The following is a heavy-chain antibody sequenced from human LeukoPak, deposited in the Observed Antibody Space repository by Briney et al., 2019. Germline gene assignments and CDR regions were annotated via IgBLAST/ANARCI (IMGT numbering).Heavy chain of an antibody. CDR2: INWNGGST. CDR3: AKADSVGAYGECCNY. D-gene: IGHD1-26*01. Sequence: PGGSLRLSCAASGFTFDDYGMSWVRQAPGKGLEWVSGINWNGGSTGYADSVKGRFTISRDNAKNSLYLQMNSLRAEDTALYYCAKADSVGAYGECCNYWGQGTLVTVSS. V-gene: IGHV3-20*04. CDR1: GFTFDDYG. J-gene: IGHJ4*02.